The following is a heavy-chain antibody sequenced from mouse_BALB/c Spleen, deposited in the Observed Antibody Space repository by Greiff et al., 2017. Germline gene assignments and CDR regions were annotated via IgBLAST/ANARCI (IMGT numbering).Heavy chain of an antibody. Sequence: QVQLQQSGAELVKPGASVKLSCKASGYTFTSYYMYWVKQRPGQGLEWIGEINPSNGGTNFNEKFKSKATLTVDKSSSTAYMQLSSLTSEDSAVYCCTRTYYGSSGYFDDWGQGTTLTVSS. CDR1: GYTFTSYY. CDR2: INPSNGGT. V-gene: IGHV1S81*02. D-gene: IGHD1-1*01. J-gene: IGHJ2*01. CDR3: TRTYYGSSGYFDD.